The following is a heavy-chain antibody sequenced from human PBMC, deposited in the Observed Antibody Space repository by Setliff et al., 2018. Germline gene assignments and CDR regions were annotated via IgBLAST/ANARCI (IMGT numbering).Heavy chain of an antibody. J-gene: IGHJ4*02. CDR1: DGSLSTYY. CDR3: ARTGTYRYFDY. V-gene: IGHV4-59*08. Sequence: SETLSLTCTVSDGSLSTYYWSWIRQPPGKGLEFIGYAYYSGTDNYSPSLRSRVTMSVDTSKNQFSLNLSSVTAADTAVYYCARTGTYRYFDYWGQGALVTVSS. CDR2: AYYSGTD. D-gene: IGHD1-26*01.